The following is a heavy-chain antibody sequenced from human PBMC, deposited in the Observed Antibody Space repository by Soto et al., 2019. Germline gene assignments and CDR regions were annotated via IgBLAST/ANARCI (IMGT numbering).Heavy chain of an antibody. CDR2: ISYGGSDK. D-gene: IGHD2-21*02. J-gene: IGHJ5*01. V-gene: IGHV3-30*03. CDR1: GFSFSSYG. Sequence: GGSLRLSCAASGFSFSSYGMHWVRQAPGKGLGWVAVISYGGSDKYYGDSVKGRFAISRDNSMRTVYLEMKSLRPDDTALYYCTRDNGALVVVTARSGHGFDPWGRGTLVTVSS. CDR3: TRDNGALVVVTARSGHGFDP.